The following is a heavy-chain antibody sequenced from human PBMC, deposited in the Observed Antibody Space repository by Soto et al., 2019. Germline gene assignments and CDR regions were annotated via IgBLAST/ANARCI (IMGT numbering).Heavy chain of an antibody. V-gene: IGHV4-39*01. Sequence: LSLTCTVSGGSISSSSYYWGWIRQPPGKGLEWIGSIYYSGSTYYNPSLKSRVTISVDTSKNQFSLKLSSVTAADTAVYYCARQLSRSGYYRFPSCFDYWGQGTLVTVSS. CDR2: IYYSGST. D-gene: IGHD3-22*01. CDR1: GGSISSSSYY. J-gene: IGHJ4*02. CDR3: ARQLSRSGYYRFPSCFDY.